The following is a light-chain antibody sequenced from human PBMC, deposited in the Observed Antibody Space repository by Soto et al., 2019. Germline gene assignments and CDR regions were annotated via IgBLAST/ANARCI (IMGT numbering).Light chain of an antibody. J-gene: IGLJ2*01. V-gene: IGLV2-14*01. CDR1: SSDVGGYNY. Sequence: QSALTQPASVSGSPGQSITISCTGTSSDVGGYNYVSWYQQHPGKAPKLMIYDVSNRPSGVSNRFSGSKSGNTASLTISGLQADDEAEYYCSSYTSSSTRVVGGGTKVTVL. CDR3: SSYTSSSTRV. CDR2: DVS.